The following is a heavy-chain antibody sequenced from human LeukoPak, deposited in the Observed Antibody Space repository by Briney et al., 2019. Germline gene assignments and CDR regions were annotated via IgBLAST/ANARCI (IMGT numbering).Heavy chain of an antibody. V-gene: IGHV4-39*01. CDR2: IYYSGST. CDR1: GGSISSSSYY. Sequence: SETLSLTCTVSGGSISSSSYYWGWIRQPPGKGLEWIGSIYYSGSTYYNPSLKSRVTISVDTSKNQSSLKLSSVTAADTAVYYRARTPSDIAAHDYWGQGTLVTVSS. J-gene: IGHJ4*02. CDR3: ARTPSDIAAHDY. D-gene: IGHD6-6*01.